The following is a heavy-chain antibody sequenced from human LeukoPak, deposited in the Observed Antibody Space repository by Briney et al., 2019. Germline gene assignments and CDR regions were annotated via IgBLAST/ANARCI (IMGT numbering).Heavy chain of an antibody. CDR3: AKEGAAANFLYFDQ. V-gene: IGHV3-23*01. CDR2: ISGSRGNT. CDR1: GFTFSGYA. J-gene: IGHJ4*02. D-gene: IGHD6-13*01. Sequence: PGGSLRLSCAASGFTFSGYAMSWVRQAPGKGLEWVSTISGSRGNTYYADSVKGRFTISRDNSKNTLFLQMNSLRTEDAAVYYCAKEGAAANFLYFDQWGQGTLVTVSS.